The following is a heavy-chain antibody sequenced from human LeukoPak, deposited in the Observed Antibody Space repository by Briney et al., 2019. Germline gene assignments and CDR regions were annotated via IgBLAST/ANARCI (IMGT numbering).Heavy chain of an antibody. J-gene: IGHJ4*02. CDR3: ASGGITVTGFEY. V-gene: IGHV3-21*01. D-gene: IGHD4-17*01. CDR2: ISNSSSYI. CDR1: GFTFSSYS. Sequence: GGSLRLSCAASGFTFSSYSMNWVRQAPGKGLEWVSSISNSSSYIYYADSVKGRFTISRDNAKNSLYLQMNSLRAEDTAVYYCASGGITVTGFEYWGQGTLVTVSS.